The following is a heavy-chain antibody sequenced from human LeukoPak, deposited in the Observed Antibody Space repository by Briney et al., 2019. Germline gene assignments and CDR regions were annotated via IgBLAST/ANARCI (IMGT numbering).Heavy chain of an antibody. CDR3: AKVQDGELPNYYYYMDV. J-gene: IGHJ6*03. D-gene: IGHD3-10*01. CDR1: GFTFSSYG. V-gene: IGHV3-30*18. Sequence: QAGGSLRLSCAASGFTFSSYGMHWVRQAPGKGLEWVAVISYDGSNKYYADSVKGRFTISRDNSKNTLYLQMNSLRAEDTAVYYCAKVQDGELPNYYYYMDVWGKGTTVTVSS. CDR2: ISYDGSNK.